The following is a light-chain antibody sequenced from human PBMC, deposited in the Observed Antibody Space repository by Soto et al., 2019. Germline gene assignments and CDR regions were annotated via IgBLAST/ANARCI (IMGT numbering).Light chain of an antibody. J-gene: IGLJ1*01. Sequence: QLVLTQPPSASGTPGQRVTISCSGSSSNIGSNYVYWYQQLPGTAPKLLIYRNNQRPSGVPDRFSGSKSGTSASLAISGLRSEDEADYYCNSYTSSGTLGVFGTGTKLTVL. CDR2: RNN. CDR3: NSYTSSGTLGV. CDR1: SSNIGSNY. V-gene: IGLV1-47*01.